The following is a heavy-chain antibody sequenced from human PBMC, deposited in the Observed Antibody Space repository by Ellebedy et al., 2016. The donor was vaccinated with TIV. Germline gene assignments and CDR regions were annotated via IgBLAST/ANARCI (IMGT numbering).Heavy chain of an antibody. D-gene: IGHD5-18*01. V-gene: IGHV3-30*18. Sequence: GESLKISCAASGFTFGAYGMHWVRQAPGKGLEWVAVISFDGSDKYYADSLKGRFTISRDNSKNTLYLQLNSLRAEDTAVYYCAKGYSYGDYWGQGTLVTVSS. CDR3: AKGYSYGDY. CDR2: ISFDGSDK. CDR1: GFTFGAYG. J-gene: IGHJ4*02.